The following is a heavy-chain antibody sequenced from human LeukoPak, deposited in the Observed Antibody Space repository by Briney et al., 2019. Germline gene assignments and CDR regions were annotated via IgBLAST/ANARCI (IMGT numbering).Heavy chain of an antibody. J-gene: IGHJ4*02. CDR2: IILLLDIT. Sequence: SAKVSCKASRGTFSSYAISWVRQAPGQGLEWMGKIILLLDITNYAQQFQGGVTITTDKSTDTVFLELSSLRSQDTAVYYCARSSVTGHFDFWGQGTLVTVSS. D-gene: IGHD6-19*01. CDR1: RGTFSSYA. CDR3: ARSSVTGHFDF. V-gene: IGHV1-69*04.